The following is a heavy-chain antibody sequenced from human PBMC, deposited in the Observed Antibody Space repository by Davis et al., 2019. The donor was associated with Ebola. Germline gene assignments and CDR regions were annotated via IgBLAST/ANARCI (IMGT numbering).Heavy chain of an antibody. V-gene: IGHV3-33*01. Sequence: SLKISCAASGFTFSSYGMHWVRQAPGKGLEWVAVIWYDGSDKYYADSVKGRFTISRDNSKNTLYLQMNSLRVEDTAVYYCARTGSSWYPSFDYWGQGTLVTVSS. CDR3: ARTGSSWYPSFDY. CDR1: GFTFSSYG. CDR2: IWYDGSDK. D-gene: IGHD6-13*01. J-gene: IGHJ4*02.